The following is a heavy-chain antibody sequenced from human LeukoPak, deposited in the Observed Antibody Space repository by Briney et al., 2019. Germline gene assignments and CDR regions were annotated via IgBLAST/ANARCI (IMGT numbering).Heavy chain of an antibody. J-gene: IGHJ4*02. CDR2: IYPSDSDT. D-gene: IGHD6-19*01. CDR1: GYSFTNHW. CDR3: ATSAAVAGNFGGFDY. V-gene: IGHV5-51*01. Sequence: GESLKISCYSSGYSFTNHWIGWVRQVPGKGLEWMGIIYPSDSDTRYSPSFQGQVTISVDKSISTAYLQWSTLKASDTAMYYCATSAAVAGNFGGFDYWGQGTLVTVSS.